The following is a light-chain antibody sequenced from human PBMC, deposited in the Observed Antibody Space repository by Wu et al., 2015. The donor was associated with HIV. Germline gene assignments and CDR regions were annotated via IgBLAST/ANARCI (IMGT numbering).Light chain of an antibody. CDR1: RSVNSDS. CDR2: GAS. V-gene: IGKV3D-20*02. Sequence: SVLTQSPGTLSLSPGERATLSCRATRSVNSDSLAWYQQRPGQTPRLLIYGASRRATDIPDRFSGSGSGTDFTLTISSLEPEDFAVYYCQQRSNWPPYTFGQGAKLEIK. J-gene: IGKJ2*01. CDR3: QQRSNWPPYT.